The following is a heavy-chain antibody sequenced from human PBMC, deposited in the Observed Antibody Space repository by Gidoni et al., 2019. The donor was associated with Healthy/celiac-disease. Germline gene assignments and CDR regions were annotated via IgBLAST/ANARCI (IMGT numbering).Heavy chain of an antibody. CDR3: ACQTLESGGDPPFDAFDI. Sequence: EVQLVLSGAEVKKPGESLKISCKGSGYTFTSYLFGWVRQMPGKGLEWMGIIYPGDSDTRYSPSFQGQVTISADKSISTAYLQWSSLKASDTAMYYCACQTLESGGDPPFDAFDIWGQGTMVTVSS. V-gene: IGHV5-51*01. CDR1: GYTFTSYL. J-gene: IGHJ3*02. D-gene: IGHD2-21*02. CDR2: IYPGDSDT.